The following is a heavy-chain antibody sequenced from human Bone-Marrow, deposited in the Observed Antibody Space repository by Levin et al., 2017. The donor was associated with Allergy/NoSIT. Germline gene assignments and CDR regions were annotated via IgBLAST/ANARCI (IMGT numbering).Heavy chain of an antibody. CDR2: ISGGGGSR. Sequence: PGGSLRLSCAASGFTFNKYAMTWVRQAPGRGLQWVSKISGGGGSRDYADSVKGRFTISRDNSKNTLYLEMYSLRAEDTAVYYCAKGNGGFGELAFDNWGQGTLVAVSS. V-gene: IGHV3-23*01. CDR3: AKGNGGFGELAFDN. CDR1: GFTFNKYA. J-gene: IGHJ4*02. D-gene: IGHD3-10*01.